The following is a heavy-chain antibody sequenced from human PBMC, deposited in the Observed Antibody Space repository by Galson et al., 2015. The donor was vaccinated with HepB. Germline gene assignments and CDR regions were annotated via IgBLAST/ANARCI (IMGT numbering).Heavy chain of an antibody. J-gene: IGHJ3*02. D-gene: IGHD3-3*01. CDR1: GYTFTGYY. V-gene: IGHV1-2*02. Sequence: SVKASCKASGYTFTGYYMHWVRQAPGPGLEWMGWINPNSAGTNYAQKFQGRVTMTRDTSISTAYMELSSLRSDDTAVYYCARVGSGLLYAFDIWGQGTMVTVSS. CDR3: ARVGSGLLYAFDI. CDR2: INPNSAGT.